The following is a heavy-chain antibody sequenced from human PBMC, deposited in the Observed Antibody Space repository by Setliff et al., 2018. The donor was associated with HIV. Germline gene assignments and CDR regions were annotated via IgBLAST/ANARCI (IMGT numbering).Heavy chain of an antibody. CDR2: IYHSGST. D-gene: IGHD5-12*01. CDR1: GNSISSGYY. V-gene: IGHV4-38-2*01. Sequence: SETLSLTCVVSGNSISSGYYWGWVRQPPGKGLEWIGSIYHSGSTYYNPSLKSRVTISVDTSKNQFSLKLSSVTAADTAVYYCARGSQRWLQSDSRYYFDYWGQGTLVTVSS. J-gene: IGHJ4*02. CDR3: ARGSQRWLQSDSRYYFDY.